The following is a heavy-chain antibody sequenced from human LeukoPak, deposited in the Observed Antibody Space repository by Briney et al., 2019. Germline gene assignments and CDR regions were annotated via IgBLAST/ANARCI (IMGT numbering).Heavy chain of an antibody. CDR1: GGTFSSYA. D-gene: IGHD6-19*01. Sequence: ASVKVSCKASGGTFSSYAISWVRQSPGQGLEWMGGIIPIFGTANYAQKFQGRVTITADESTSTAYMELSSLRSEDTAVYYCARGEQWLVLVWGQGTLVTVSS. CDR2: IIPIFGTA. J-gene: IGHJ4*02. CDR3: ARGEQWLVLV. V-gene: IGHV1-69*13.